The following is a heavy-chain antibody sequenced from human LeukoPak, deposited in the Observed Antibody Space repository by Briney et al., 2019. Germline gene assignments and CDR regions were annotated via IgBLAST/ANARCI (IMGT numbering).Heavy chain of an antibody. J-gene: IGHJ4*02. CDR1: GFTVSNHW. CDR3: ARRAGAYSHPYDY. CDR2: IYGDNT. Sequence: GGSLRLSCAASGFTVSNHWMHWVRQAPGKGLVWVSFIYGDNTHYSDSVKGRFTISRDNSKNTLYLQMNSLRAEDTAVYYCARRAGAYSHPYDYWGQGTLVTVSS. D-gene: IGHD4/OR15-4a*01. V-gene: IGHV3-53*01.